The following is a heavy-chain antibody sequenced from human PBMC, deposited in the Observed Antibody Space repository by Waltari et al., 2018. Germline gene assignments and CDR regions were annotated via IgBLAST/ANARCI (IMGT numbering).Heavy chain of an antibody. Sequence: QLQLQESGPGLVKPLETLSITCTVSGGSISSSRYYWGWIRQPPGKGLEWLGRIHYSGSTYYNPSLKSRGAISVDTSKNQFSLKLGAVTAADTAVYYCARPSGWPVHDAFDIWGQGTMVIVSS. V-gene: IGHV4-39*01. J-gene: IGHJ3*02. CDR2: IHYSGST. D-gene: IGHD6-19*01. CDR3: ARPSGWPVHDAFDI. CDR1: GGSISSSRYY.